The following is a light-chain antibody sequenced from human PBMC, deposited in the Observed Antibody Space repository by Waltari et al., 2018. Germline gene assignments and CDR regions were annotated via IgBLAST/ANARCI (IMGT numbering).Light chain of an antibody. CDR1: DSDVGAYDF. CDR3: SSYTTSSAPGV. J-gene: IGLJ1*01. Sequence: QSALTQPASVSGSPGQSTTISCSGTDSDVGAYDFVSWYQQHPGKPPPLIIYEVSNRPSGISNRFSASKSGNTASLTISGLQAEDEADYYCSSYTTSSAPGVFGTGTRVTVL. CDR2: EVS. V-gene: IGLV2-14*01.